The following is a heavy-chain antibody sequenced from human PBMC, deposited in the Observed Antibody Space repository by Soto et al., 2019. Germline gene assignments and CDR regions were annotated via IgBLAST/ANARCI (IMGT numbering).Heavy chain of an antibody. CDR1: GYPFTSYA. Sequence: GASVKVSCKASGYPFTSYAMNWVRQAPGQGLEWMGWINTNTGNPTYAQGFTGRFVFSLDTSVSTAYLQICSLKAEDTAVYYCARGGADIVVVPAANPSGVTGNYCYYYYMDVWGKGTTVTVSS. CDR3: ARGGADIVVVPAANPSGVTGNYCYYYYMDV. D-gene: IGHD2-2*01. J-gene: IGHJ6*03. V-gene: IGHV7-4-1*01. CDR2: INTNTGNP.